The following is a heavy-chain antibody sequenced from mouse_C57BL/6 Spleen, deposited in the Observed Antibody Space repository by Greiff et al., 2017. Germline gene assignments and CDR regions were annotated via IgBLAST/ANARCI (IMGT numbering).Heavy chain of an antibody. D-gene: IGHD1-1*01. J-gene: IGHJ1*03. CDR2: IDPNSGGT. CDR1: GYTFTSYW. CDR3: ARSTVVAKGYFDV. Sequence: QVQLQQPGAELVKPGASVKLSCKASGYTFTSYWMHWVKQRPGRGLEWIGSIDPNSGGTKYNEKFKSKATLTVDKPSSTAYMQLSSLTSEDSAVYYCARSTVVAKGYFDVWGTGTTVTVSS. V-gene: IGHV1-72*01.